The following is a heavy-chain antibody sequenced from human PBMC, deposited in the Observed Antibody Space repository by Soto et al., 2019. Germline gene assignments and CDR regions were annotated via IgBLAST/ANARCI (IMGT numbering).Heavy chain of an antibody. CDR1: GDSVASNSAA. CDR3: ARDLIAVAGHLDY. D-gene: IGHD6-19*01. CDR2: TQYRPKLYK. Sequence: SQTLSLTCAISGDSVASNSAAWNWIRQSPSRGLEWLGRTQYRPKLYKEYEVSMKHRITINPDTSNNQFSLQLHCVPPEDTAVYYCARDLIAVAGHLDYWGQGTQVTVSS. J-gene: IGHJ4*02. V-gene: IGHV6-1*01.